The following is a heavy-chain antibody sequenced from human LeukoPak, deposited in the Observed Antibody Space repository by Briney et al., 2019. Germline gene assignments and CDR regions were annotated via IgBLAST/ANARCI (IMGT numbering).Heavy chain of an antibody. D-gene: IGHD4-23*01. CDR3: ARTQAPTTVGPGVAFDI. V-gene: IGHV1-2*02. CDR1: GYTFTGYY. Sequence: GASVKVSCKASGYTFTGYYMHWVRQAPGQGLEWMGWINPNSGGTKYAQKFQGRVTMTRDTSISTAYMEVSRLRSDDTAVYYCARTQAPTTVGPGVAFDIWGQGTRVIVSS. CDR2: INPNSGGT. J-gene: IGHJ3*02.